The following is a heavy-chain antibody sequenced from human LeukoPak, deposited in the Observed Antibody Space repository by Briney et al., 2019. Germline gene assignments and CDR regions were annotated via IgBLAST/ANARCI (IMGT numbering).Heavy chain of an antibody. CDR2: ITGSGDST. J-gene: IGHJ3*02. V-gene: IGHV3-23*01. D-gene: IGHD2-8*01. CDR3: ARNGAFDI. Sequence: GGSLRLSCAASRLRLAFGSYAMNWIRQAPGKGLQWISSITGSGDSTYYADSVKGRFTISRDNSKNTLYLQMNSLRVDDTAVYYCARNGAFDIWGQGTMVTVSS. CDR1: RLRLAFGSYA.